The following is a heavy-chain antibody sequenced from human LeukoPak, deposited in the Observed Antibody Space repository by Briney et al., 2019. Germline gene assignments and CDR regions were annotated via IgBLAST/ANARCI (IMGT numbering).Heavy chain of an antibody. CDR1: GGSISSYY. J-gene: IGHJ3*02. V-gene: IGHV4-59*01. Sequence: PSETLSLTCTVSGGSISSYYWSWIRQPPGKGLEWIGYIYYSGSTNYNPSLKSRVTISVDTSKNQFSLKLSSVTAADTAVYYCFRGRGGDAFDIWGQGTMVTVSS. CDR2: IYYSGST. CDR3: FRGRGGDAFDI. D-gene: IGHD3-16*01.